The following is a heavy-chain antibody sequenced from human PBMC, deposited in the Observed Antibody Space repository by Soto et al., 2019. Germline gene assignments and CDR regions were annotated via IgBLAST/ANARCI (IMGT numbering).Heavy chain of an antibody. D-gene: IGHD6-13*01. CDR2: IWYDGSNK. CDR3: ATYSSSWYVWDY. CDR1: GFTFSTYA. J-gene: IGHJ4*02. V-gene: IGHV3-33*01. Sequence: GGSLRLSCVASGFTFSTYAMHWVRQAPGKGLEWVALIWYDGSNKYYADSVKGRFTISRDNAKNSLYLQMNSLRAEDTAVYYCATYSSSWYVWDYWGQGTLVTVSS.